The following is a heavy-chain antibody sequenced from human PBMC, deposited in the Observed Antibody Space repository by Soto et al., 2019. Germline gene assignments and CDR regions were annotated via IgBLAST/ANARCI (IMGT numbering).Heavy chain of an antibody. D-gene: IGHD2-15*01. CDR2: IIPIFGTA. CDR3: ARGVGVVVAATGHDGFDI. V-gene: IGHV1-69*13. CDR1: GGTFSSYA. Sequence: SVKVSCKASGGTFSSYAISWVRQAPGQGLEWMGGIIPIFGTANYAQKFQGRVTITADESTSTAYMELSSLRSEDTAVYYCARGVGVVVAATGHDGFDIWGQGTMFAV. J-gene: IGHJ3*02.